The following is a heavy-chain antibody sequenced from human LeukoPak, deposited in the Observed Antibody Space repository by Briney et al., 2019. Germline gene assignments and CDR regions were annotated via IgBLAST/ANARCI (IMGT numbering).Heavy chain of an antibody. J-gene: IGHJ4*02. CDR2: INQEGNEK. D-gene: IGHD1-26*01. CDR3: AKDRSGSYGDIDY. V-gene: IGHV3-7*01. CDR1: GFTFRIYW. Sequence: GGSLRLSCAASGFTFRIYWMTWVRQAPGKGLEWVASINQEGNEKYSVDSVKNRFTISRDNAKNSLYLQMNSLRAEDTAVYYCAKDRSGSYGDIDYWGQGTLVTVSS.